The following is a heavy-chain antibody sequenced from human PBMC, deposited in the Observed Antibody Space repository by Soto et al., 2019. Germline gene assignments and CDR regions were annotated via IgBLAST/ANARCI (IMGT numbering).Heavy chain of an antibody. CDR3: ARARDSSGYNDY. Sequence: SETLSLTCAVSGASISSSQWWSWVRQPPGKGLEWIGEIYHRGSTNYNPSLNSRVTISVDKSKNQFSLKLSSVTAADTAVYYCARARDSSGYNDYWGQGTLVTVSS. CDR2: IYHRGST. CDR1: GASISSSQW. D-gene: IGHD3-22*01. J-gene: IGHJ4*02. V-gene: IGHV4-4*02.